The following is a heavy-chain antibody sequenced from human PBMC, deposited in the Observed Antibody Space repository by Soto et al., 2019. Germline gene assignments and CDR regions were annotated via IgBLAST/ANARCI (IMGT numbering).Heavy chain of an antibody. J-gene: IGHJ4*02. D-gene: IGHD3-10*01. CDR1: GYTFTSYA. Sequence: GASVKVSCKASGYTFTSYAMHWVRQAPGQRLEWMGWINAGNGNTKYSQKFQGRVTITRDTSASTAYMELSSLRSEDTAVYYCARAWFGELYFDYWGQGTLVTVSS. CDR3: ARAWFGELYFDY. V-gene: IGHV1-3*01. CDR2: INAGNGNT.